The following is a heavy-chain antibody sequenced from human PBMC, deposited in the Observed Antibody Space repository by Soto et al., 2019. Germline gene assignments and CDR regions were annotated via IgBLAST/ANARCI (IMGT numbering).Heavy chain of an antibody. V-gene: IGHV4-34*01. J-gene: IGHJ4*02. D-gene: IGHD2-15*01. CDR3: AKDSAPSCSGGSCYLPFDC. CDR1: GACFSGYY. CDR2: INHSGST. Sequence: SETLSLTCAVYGACFSGYYWSWIRQHPGKGLEWIGEINHSGSTNYHPSLKSRVTISVDTSKNQFSLKLSSVTAADTAVYYCAKDSAPSCSGGSCYLPFDCWGQGTLVTVSS.